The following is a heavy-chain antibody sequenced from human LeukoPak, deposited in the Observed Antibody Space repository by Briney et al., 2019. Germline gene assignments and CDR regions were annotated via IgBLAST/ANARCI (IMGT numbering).Heavy chain of an antibody. CDR3: AKELGSSWGFGDAFDI. CDR2: ISWNSGSI. V-gene: IGHV3-9*03. D-gene: IGHD6-13*01. Sequence: PGGSLRLSCAASGFTFDDYAMHWVRQAPGKGLEWVSGISWNSGSIGYADSVKGRFTISRDNAENSLYLQMNSLRAEDMALYYCAKELGSSWGFGDAFDIWGQGTMVTVSS. CDR1: GFTFDDYA. J-gene: IGHJ3*02.